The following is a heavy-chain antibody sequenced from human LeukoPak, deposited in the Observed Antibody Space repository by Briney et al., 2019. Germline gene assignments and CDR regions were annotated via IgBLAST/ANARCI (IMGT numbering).Heavy chain of an antibody. D-gene: IGHD3-10*01. CDR2: IYYSGST. V-gene: IGHV4-59*08. CDR3: ARLSLYGPGTGAFDI. J-gene: IGHJ3*02. CDR1: GGSISSYY. Sequence: MASETLSLTCTVSGGSISSYYWSWIRQPPGKGLEWIGYIYYSGSTNYNPSLKSRVTISVDTSKNQFSLKLSSVTAADTAVYYCARLSLYGPGTGAFDIWGQGTMVTVSS.